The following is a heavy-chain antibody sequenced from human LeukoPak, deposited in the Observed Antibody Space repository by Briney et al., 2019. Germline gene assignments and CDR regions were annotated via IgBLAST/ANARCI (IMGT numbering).Heavy chain of an antibody. V-gene: IGHV4-30-4*07. J-gene: IGHJ3*02. Sequence: SETLSLTCAVSGGSISSGGYSWSWIRQPPGKGLEWIGYIYYSGSTYYNPSLKSRVTISVDTSKNQFSLKLSSVTAADTAVYYCARDAYDYVWGSYRYXXAFDIWXXGTMVTVS. CDR2: IYYSGST. CDR1: GGSISSGGYS. CDR3: ARDAYDYVWGSYRYXXAFDI. D-gene: IGHD3-16*02.